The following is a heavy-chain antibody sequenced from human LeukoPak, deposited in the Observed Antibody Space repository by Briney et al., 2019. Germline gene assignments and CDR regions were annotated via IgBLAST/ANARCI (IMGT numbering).Heavy chain of an antibody. D-gene: IGHD3-16*02. CDR1: GFTFSSSW. CDR2: IRGDGSLI. Sequence: PGGSLRLSCEASGFTFSSSWMNWVRQAPGKGLEWVANIRGDGSLIYYMDSVKGRSTISRDNAKRSVYLQMNSLRAGDTAVYYCTRIGYTSSSQDYWGQGTLLIVSS. CDR3: TRIGYTSSSQDY. V-gene: IGHV3-7*01. J-gene: IGHJ4*02.